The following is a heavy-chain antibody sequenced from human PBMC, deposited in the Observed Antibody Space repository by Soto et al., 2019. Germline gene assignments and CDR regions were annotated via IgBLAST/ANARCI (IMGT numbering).Heavy chain of an antibody. D-gene: IGHD6-13*01. J-gene: IGHJ2*01. CDR3: ARLEQQLVDYWYFDL. Sequence: QVQLLQSGAEVKKPGSSVKVSCKTSGGTFSSYAINWVRQAPGQGLEWMGGIVPMLGTAKNAQKFQGRVTITADESTSTAYMELTSLRSDDTAVYYCARLEQQLVDYWYFDLWGRGTLVTVSS. CDR1: GGTFSSYA. V-gene: IGHV1-69*11. CDR2: IVPMLGTA.